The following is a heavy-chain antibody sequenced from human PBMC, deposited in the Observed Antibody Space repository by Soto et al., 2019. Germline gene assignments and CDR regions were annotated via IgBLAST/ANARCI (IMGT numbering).Heavy chain of an antibody. D-gene: IGHD2-15*01. J-gene: IGHJ4*02. CDR1: GFTFSSYD. CDR2: IGTASDT. CDR3: ARGSCRGGSCYYFDY. Sequence: GSLRLSCAASGFTFSSYDMHWVRQATGKGLEWVSAIGTASDTYYPGSVKGRFTISRENAKNSLSLQMNSLRAGDTAVYYCARGSCRGGSCYYFDYWGQGTLVTVSS. V-gene: IGHV3-13*01.